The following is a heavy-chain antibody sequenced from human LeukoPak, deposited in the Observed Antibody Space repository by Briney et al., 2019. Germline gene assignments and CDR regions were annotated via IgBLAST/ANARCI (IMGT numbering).Heavy chain of an antibody. CDR2: IYYSGST. V-gene: IGHV4-59*01. CDR3: ARVGGYGDYVYY. J-gene: IGHJ4*02. D-gene: IGHD4-17*01. CDR1: GGSISSYY. Sequence: SETLSLTCTVSGGSISSYYWSWIRQPPGKGLEWIGYIYYSGSTNYNPSLKSRVTISVDTSKNQFSLKLSSVTAADTAVYYCARVGGYGDYVYYWGQGTLVTVSS.